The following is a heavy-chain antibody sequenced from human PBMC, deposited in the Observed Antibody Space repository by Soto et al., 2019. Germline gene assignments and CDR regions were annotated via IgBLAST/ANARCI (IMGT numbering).Heavy chain of an antibody. D-gene: IGHD6-19*01. CDR1: GFIFSTYD. J-gene: IGHJ4*02. V-gene: IGHV3-23*01. CDR3: ARVRSSGWSCNDC. Sequence: EVQLLESGGGLVQHGGSLRLSCAASGFIFSTYDMSWVRQAPGKGLEWVSDISGSGGRTYYADSVKGRFTISRDNSKSTLSLQMNSLRAEDTAIYYCARVRSSGWSCNDCWGQGTLVTVSS. CDR2: ISGSGGRT.